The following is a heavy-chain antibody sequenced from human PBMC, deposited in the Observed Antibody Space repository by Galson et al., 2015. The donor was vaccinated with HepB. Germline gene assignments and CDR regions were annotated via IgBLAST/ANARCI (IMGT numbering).Heavy chain of an antibody. D-gene: IGHD6-13*01. Sequence: SVKVSCKASGYTFTSYGISWARQAPGQGLEWMGWISAYNGNTNYAQKLQGRVTMTTDTSTSTAYMELRSLRSDDTAVYYCARDWEAAASYYYGMDVWGQGTTVTVSS. V-gene: IGHV1-18*04. CDR3: ARDWEAAASYYYGMDV. CDR1: GYTFTSYG. J-gene: IGHJ6*02. CDR2: ISAYNGNT.